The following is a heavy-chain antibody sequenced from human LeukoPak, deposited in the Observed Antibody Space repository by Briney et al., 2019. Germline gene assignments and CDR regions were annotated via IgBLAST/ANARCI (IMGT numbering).Heavy chain of an antibody. CDR2: ISGSGGST. Sequence: GGSLRLSCAASGFTFSSYAMSWVRQAPGKGLEWVSAISGSGGSTYYADSVKGRFTISRDNAKNSLYLQMNSLRAEDTAVYYCARVPSPGPFSGYSSSWRSFDYWGQGTLVTVSS. CDR3: ARVPSPGPFSGYSSSWRSFDY. J-gene: IGHJ4*02. D-gene: IGHD6-13*01. V-gene: IGHV3-23*01. CDR1: GFTFSSYA.